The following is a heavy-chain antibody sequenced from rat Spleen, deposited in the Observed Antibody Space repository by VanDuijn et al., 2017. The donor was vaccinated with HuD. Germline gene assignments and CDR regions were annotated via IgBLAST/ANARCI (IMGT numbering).Heavy chain of an antibody. V-gene: IGHV2-30*01. J-gene: IGHJ2*01. Sequence: QVQLKESGPGLVQPSQTLSLTCTVSGFSLTTYNVHWVRQPTGKGLEWMGVIWTGGSTDYNSALKSRLSISRDTSKSQVFLKMNSLQTEDTATYYCARETTEGMGDYWGQGVMVTVSS. CDR2: IWTGGST. CDR1: GFSLTTYN. CDR3: ARETTEGMGDY. D-gene: IGHD1-11*01.